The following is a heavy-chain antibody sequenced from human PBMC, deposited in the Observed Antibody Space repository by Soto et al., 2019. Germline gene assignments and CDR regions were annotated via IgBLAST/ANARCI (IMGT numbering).Heavy chain of an antibody. CDR2: IYYSGST. V-gene: IGHV4-59*01. D-gene: IGHD5-12*01. CDR1: GGSISSYY. J-gene: IGHJ4*02. Sequence: SETLSLTCTVSGGSISSYYWSWIRQPPWKGLEWIGYIYYSGSTNYNPPLKSRVTISVDTSKNQFSLKLSSVTAADTAVYYCARDYNEYSGCGGFDYWGQGTLVTVSS. CDR3: ARDYNEYSGCGGFDY.